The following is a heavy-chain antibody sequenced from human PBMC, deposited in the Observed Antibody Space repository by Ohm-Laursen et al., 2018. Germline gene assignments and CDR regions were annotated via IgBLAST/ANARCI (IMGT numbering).Heavy chain of an antibody. D-gene: IGHD2-15*01. J-gene: IGHJ6*02. CDR3: ARDGSPYCSGGTCPYGMDV. V-gene: IGHV3-74*01. Sequence: SLRLSCSASGFTFDDYAMHWVRQGPGEGLVWVSRITSDGTSTAYADSARGRFTISRDNSKNTLYLQMNSLRAEDTAMYYCARDGSPYCSGGTCPYGMDVWGQGTTVTVSS. CDR1: GFTFDDYA. CDR2: ITSDGTST.